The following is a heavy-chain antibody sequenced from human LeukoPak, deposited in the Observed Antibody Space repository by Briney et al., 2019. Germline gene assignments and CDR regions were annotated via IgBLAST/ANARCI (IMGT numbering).Heavy chain of an antibody. CDR2: ISGSGGST. V-gene: IGHV3-23*01. D-gene: IGHD1-14*01. J-gene: IGHJ4*02. CDR1: GFSFSSYV. CDR3: ARCRETTLSVFYFDY. Sequence: GGSLRLSCAASGFSFSSYVMSWVRQAPGKGLEWVSGISGSGGSTYYADSVKGRFTISRDNSKNTLYLQMNSLRAEDTAVYYCARCRETTLSVFYFDYWGQGTLVAVSS.